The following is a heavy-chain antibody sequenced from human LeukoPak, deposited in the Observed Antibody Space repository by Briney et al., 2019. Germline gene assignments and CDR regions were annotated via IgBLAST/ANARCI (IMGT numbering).Heavy chain of an antibody. CDR3: AKTRPLDSSSWSHGDY. Sequence: PGGSLRLSCAASGFTVSSNYMSWVRQAPGKGLEWVSVIYSGGSTYYADSVKGRFTISRDNSKNTLYLQMNSLRVEDTAVYYCAKTRPLDSSSWSHGDYWGQGTLVTVSS. J-gene: IGHJ4*02. CDR1: GFTVSSNY. CDR2: IYSGGST. D-gene: IGHD6-13*01. V-gene: IGHV3-53*01.